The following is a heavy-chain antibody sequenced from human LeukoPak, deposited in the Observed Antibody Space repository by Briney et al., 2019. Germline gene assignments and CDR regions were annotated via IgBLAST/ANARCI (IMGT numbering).Heavy chain of an antibody. CDR3: ARAVVPAATPSWFDP. D-gene: IGHD2-2*01. Sequence: PGGSLRLSCAASGFTFSSYSMNWVRQAPGKGLEWVSSISSSSSYVYYADSVKGRFTISRDNAKNSLYLQMNSLRAEDTAVYYCARAVVPAATPSWFDPWGQGNLVTVSS. V-gene: IGHV3-21*01. CDR2: ISSSSSYV. CDR1: GFTFSSYS. J-gene: IGHJ5*02.